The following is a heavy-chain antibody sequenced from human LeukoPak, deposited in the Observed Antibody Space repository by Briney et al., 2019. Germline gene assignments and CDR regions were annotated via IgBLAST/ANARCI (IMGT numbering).Heavy chain of an antibody. CDR2: ISYDGSNK. D-gene: IGHD6-13*01. CDR1: GFIFSSYA. V-gene: IGHV3-30-3*01. CDR3: ARDRIAAAGTVGYYYYGMDV. Sequence: GGSLRLSCAASGFIFSSYAMHWVRQAPGKGLEGVAIISYDGSNKYYADSVKGRFTISRDKSKNTLYLQMNSLRAEDTAVYYCARDRIAAAGTVGYYYYGMDVWGQGTTVTVSS. J-gene: IGHJ6*02.